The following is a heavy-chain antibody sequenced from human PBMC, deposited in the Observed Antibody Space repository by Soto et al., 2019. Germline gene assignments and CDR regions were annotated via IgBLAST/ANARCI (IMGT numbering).Heavy chain of an antibody. CDR1: GASIDSTW. J-gene: IGHJ4*02. CDR2: IFHNGHT. CDR3: AGHVGHHFDS. V-gene: IGHV4-4*02. Sequence: QVQLQESGPGLVKPSGTLSLTCAVSGASIDSTWWSWVRQPPGKGLEWIGEIFHNGHTSYNPSLXSXVXMXXDKSNNQFSLNLNSVTAADTAVYYCAGHVGHHFDSWGQGTLLTVSS. D-gene: IGHD3-16*01.